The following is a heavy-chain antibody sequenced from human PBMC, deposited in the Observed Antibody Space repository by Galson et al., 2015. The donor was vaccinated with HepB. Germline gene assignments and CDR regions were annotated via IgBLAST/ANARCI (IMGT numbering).Heavy chain of an antibody. V-gene: IGHV1-69*04. Sequence: SVKVSCKASGGTFSSYAISWVRQAPGQGLEWMGRIIPILEKLNYAQKFQGRVTITADKSTSTAYMELSSLRSEDTAVYYCAARDSYGQKGGYYYYGMDVWGQGTTVTVSS. J-gene: IGHJ6*02. CDR1: GGTFSSYA. CDR3: AARDSYGQKGGYYYYGMDV. CDR2: IIPILEKL. D-gene: IGHD5-18*01.